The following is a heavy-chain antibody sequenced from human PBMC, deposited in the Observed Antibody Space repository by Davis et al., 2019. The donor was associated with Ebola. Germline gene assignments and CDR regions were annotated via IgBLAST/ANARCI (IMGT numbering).Heavy chain of an antibody. CDR1: GFTFSRYG. V-gene: IGHV3-7*03. CDR2: IKQDGSEK. D-gene: IGHD2-2*01. Sequence: GGSLRLSCQASGFTFSRYGMHWVRQAPGKGLEWVANIKQDGSEKYYVDSVKGRFTISRDNAKNSLYLQMNSLRAEDTAVYYCARLSRWVLWYWGQGTLVTVSS. CDR3: ARLSRWVLWY. J-gene: IGHJ4*02.